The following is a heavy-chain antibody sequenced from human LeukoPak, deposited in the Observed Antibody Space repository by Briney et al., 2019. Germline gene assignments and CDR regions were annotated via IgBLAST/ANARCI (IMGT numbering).Heavy chain of an antibody. CDR2: IYYSGST. V-gene: IGHV4-61*05. D-gene: IGHD6-19*01. CDR1: GGSISSSSYY. CDR3: ARQGSGWFYIFDY. Sequence: PSETLSLTCTVSGGSISSSSYYWGWIRQPPGKGLEWIGYIYYSGSTNYNPSLKSRVTISIDTSKNQFSLKLSSVTAADTAVYYCARQGSGWFYIFDYWGQGTLVTVSS. J-gene: IGHJ4*02.